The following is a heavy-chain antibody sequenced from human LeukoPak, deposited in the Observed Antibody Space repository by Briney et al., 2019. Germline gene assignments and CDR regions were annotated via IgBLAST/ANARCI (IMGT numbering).Heavy chain of an antibody. Sequence: PGGSLRLSCAASGFTFSSYGMHWVRQAPGKGLEWVAVISYDGSNKYYADSVKGRFTISRDNSKNTLYLQMNSLRAEDTAVYYCAKGQGVDYADYLWFLSSYYGMDVWGQGTTVPVSS. CDR2: ISYDGSNK. D-gene: IGHD4-17*01. V-gene: IGHV3-30*18. J-gene: IGHJ6*02. CDR1: GFTFSSYG. CDR3: AKGQGVDYADYLWFLSSYYGMDV.